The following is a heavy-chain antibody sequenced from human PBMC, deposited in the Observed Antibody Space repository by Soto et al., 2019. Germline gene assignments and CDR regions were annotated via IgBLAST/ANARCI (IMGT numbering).Heavy chain of an antibody. D-gene: IGHD5-12*01. J-gene: IGHJ4*02. CDR2: VFSNDAK. Sequence: QVTLKESGPVLVKPTETLTLTCTVSGFSLSHIRVGVGWIRQPPGKALEWLAHVFSNDAKSYSPSLKGRLTTSRDTFRRQVVPTMTNVDPVDTATYFCARIERYSTYEYFDFWGQGTLVTVSS. V-gene: IGHV2-26*01. CDR3: ARIERYSTYEYFDF. CDR1: GFSLSHIRVG.